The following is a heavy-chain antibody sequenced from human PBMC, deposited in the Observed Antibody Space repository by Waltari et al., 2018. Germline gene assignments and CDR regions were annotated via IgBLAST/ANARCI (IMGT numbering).Heavy chain of an antibody. D-gene: IGHD1-1*01. CDR2: INPNRGGT. CDR3: ARGSGEYYYYGMDV. V-gene: IGHV1-2*06. Sequence: QVQLVQSGAEVKKPGASVKVSCKASGYTFTGYYMHWVRQAPGQGLEWMGRINPNRGGTNYAQKFQGRVTMTRDTSISTAYMELSRLRSDDTAVYYCARGSGEYYYYGMDVWGQGTTVTVSS. CDR1: GYTFTGYY. J-gene: IGHJ6*02.